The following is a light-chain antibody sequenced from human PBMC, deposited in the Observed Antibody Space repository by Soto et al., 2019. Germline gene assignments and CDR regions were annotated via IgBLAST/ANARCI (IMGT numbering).Light chain of an antibody. J-gene: IGKJ4*01. CDR1: QGINKF. V-gene: IGKV1-16*01. CDR2: TAS. Sequence: DIQMTQSPSSLSASVGDSVTITCRASQGINKFLAWFQQKPGTAPKSLISTASRLQSGVPSRFSGSGSRTHFTPTINNLQPEDFATYYCQQYESFPLTFGGGTRVEIK. CDR3: QQYESFPLT.